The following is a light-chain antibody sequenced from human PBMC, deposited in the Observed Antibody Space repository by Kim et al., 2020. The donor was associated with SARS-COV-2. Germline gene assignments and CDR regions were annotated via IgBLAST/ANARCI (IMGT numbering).Light chain of an antibody. Sequence: PASISCRSSRSLFDRNDGNTYLDWNVQKPGQSPQLLIYTLSYRPSGVPDRFSGSGSGTYFTLKISRVEAEDVGLYYCMQRIEFPYTFGPGTNLEI. V-gene: IGKV2-40*01. CDR3: MQRIEFPYT. J-gene: IGKJ2*01. CDR2: TLS. CDR1: RSLFDRNDGNTY.